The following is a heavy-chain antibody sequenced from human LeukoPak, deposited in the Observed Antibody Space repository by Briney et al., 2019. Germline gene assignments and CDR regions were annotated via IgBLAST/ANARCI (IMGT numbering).Heavy chain of an antibody. Sequence: GGSRRLSCAASGFSFSSYWMTWVRQAPGRGLEFVANIRGDGNEKYYMDSMKGRLTTSRDNAKNSLFLQMSGLRAEDTAVYYCMTELLGYRGQGTLVTVSS. CDR3: MTELLGY. CDR1: GFSFSSYW. D-gene: IGHD1-14*01. V-gene: IGHV3-7*03. J-gene: IGHJ4*02. CDR2: IRGDGNEK.